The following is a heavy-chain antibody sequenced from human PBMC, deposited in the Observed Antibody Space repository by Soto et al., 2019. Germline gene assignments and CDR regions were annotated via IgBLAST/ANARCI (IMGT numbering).Heavy chain of an antibody. D-gene: IGHD1-26*01. V-gene: IGHV3-23*01. Sequence: EVQLLESGGGLVQPGGSPRLSCAASGFTFSTNAMSWVRQAPGKGLEWVSAISGSGGYTYYADSVKGRFTISRDNSKSTLFLQMNSLRGEDTAVYYCAKVVVGVWGFDYWGQGTLVTVSS. CDR2: ISGSGGYT. J-gene: IGHJ4*02. CDR3: AKVVVGVWGFDY. CDR1: GFTFSTNA.